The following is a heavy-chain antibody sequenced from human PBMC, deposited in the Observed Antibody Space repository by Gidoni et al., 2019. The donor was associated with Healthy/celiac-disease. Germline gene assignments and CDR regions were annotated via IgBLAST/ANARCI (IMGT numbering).Heavy chain of an antibody. CDR1: GGSFSGYY. CDR2: INHSGST. V-gene: IGHV4-34*01. J-gene: IGHJ5*02. D-gene: IGHD3-10*01. CDR3: ARGKNYYGSEP. Sequence: QVQLQQWGAGLLKPSETLSLTCAVYGGSFSGYYWSWIRQPPGKGLEWIGEINHSGSTNYNPSLKSRVTISVDTSKNQFSLKLSSVTAADTAVYYCARGKNYYGSEPWGQGTLVTVSS.